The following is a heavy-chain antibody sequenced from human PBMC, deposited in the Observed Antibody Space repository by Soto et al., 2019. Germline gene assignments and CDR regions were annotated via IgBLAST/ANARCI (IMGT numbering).Heavy chain of an antibody. J-gene: IGHJ4*02. CDR3: AGPGYSSQDY. CDR1: GFTFSSFA. CDR2: IRGSGDAI. D-gene: IGHD5-18*01. Sequence: VQLLESGGGLVQPGGSLRLSCAASGFTFSSFALSWVRQAPGKGLEWVSAIRGSGDAIDYADSVKGQFTISRDNSKNTLYLQMNSLRAGDTAVYYCAGPGYSSQDYWGQGTLVTVSS. V-gene: IGHV3-23*01.